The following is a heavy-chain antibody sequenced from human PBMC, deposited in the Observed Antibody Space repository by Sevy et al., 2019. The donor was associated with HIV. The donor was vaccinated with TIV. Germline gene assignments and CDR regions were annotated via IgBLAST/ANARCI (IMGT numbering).Heavy chain of an antibody. CDR1: GFTFSSYA. Sequence: GGFLRLSCAASGFTFSSYAMHWVRQAPGKGLEWVAVISYDGSNKYYADSVKGRFTISRDNSKNTLYLQMNSLRAEDTAVYYCARETYYYDLTLDYWGQGTLVTVSS. CDR3: ARETYYYDLTLDY. CDR2: ISYDGSNK. V-gene: IGHV3-30*04. D-gene: IGHD3-22*01. J-gene: IGHJ4*02.